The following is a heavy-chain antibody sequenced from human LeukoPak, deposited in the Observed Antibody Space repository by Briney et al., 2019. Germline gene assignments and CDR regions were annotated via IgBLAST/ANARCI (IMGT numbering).Heavy chain of an antibody. J-gene: IGHJ3*02. V-gene: IGHV3-23*01. D-gene: IGHD3-3*01. CDR1: GFTFGTYA. Sequence: GGSLRLSCAASGFTFGTYAMSWVRQAPGKGLEWVSAISGSGGSTYYADSVKGRFTISRDNSKNTLYLQMNSLRAEDTAVYYCAKPQYYDFWSGYPYDAFDIWGQGTMVTVSS. CDR2: ISGSGGST. CDR3: AKPQYYDFWSGYPYDAFDI.